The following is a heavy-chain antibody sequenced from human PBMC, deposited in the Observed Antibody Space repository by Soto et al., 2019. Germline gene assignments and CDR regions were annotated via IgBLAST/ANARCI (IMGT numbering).Heavy chain of an antibody. D-gene: IGHD4-17*01. V-gene: IGHV3-21*01. CDR1: GFTFSSLS. CDR2: ISSSSDYI. J-gene: IGHJ6*02. Sequence: EVQLVESGGDLVKPGGSLRLSCAASGFTFSSLSMNWVRQAPGKGLEWVSSISSSSDYIYYVDSVKGRFTISRDNAKNSVYLQMDSLRAEDTAVYYCMGGDYDRYSYYGLDVWGQGTTVTVSS. CDR3: MGGDYDRYSYYGLDV.